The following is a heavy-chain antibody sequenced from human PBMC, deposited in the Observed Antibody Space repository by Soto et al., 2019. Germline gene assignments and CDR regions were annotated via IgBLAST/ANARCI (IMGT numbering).Heavy chain of an antibody. CDR3: AATITGTPGYYGMDV. Sequence: ASVKLSCKASGYTFTSYGISWVRQAPGQGLEWMGWISAYNGNTNYAQKLQGIVTMTTDTSTSTAYMELRSLRSDDTAVYYCAATITGTPGYYGMDVWGQGTTVTVSS. CDR2: ISAYNGNT. D-gene: IGHD1-20*01. J-gene: IGHJ6*02. CDR1: GYTFTSYG. V-gene: IGHV1-18*04.